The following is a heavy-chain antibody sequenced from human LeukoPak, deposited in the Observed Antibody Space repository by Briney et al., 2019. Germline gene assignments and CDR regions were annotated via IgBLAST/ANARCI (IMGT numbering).Heavy chain of an antibody. Sequence: PSETLSLTCTVSGGSISSSSYYWGWIRQPPGKGPEWIGSIYYSGSTYYTPSLASRVTISVDTPKNQFSLKLRSVTAADTAVYYCARTYYDILTGYYGFGYWGQGTLVTVSS. CDR3: ARTYYDILTGYYGFGY. D-gene: IGHD3-9*01. V-gene: IGHV4-39*01. CDR2: IYYSGST. J-gene: IGHJ4*02. CDR1: GGSISSSSYY.